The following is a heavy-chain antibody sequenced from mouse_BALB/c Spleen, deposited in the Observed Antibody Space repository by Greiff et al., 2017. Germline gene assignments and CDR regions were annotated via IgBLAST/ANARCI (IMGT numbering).Heavy chain of an antibody. Sequence: VKLQESGPGLVAPSQSLSITCTVSGFSLTSYGVHWVRQPPGKGLEWLGVIWAGGSTNYNSALMSRLSISKDNSKSQVFLKMNSLQTDDTAMYYCAMIYYGNYGFDYWGQGTTLTVSS. V-gene: IGHV2-9*02. CDR1: GFSLTSYG. J-gene: IGHJ2*01. CDR3: AMIYYGNYGFDY. CDR2: IWAGGST. D-gene: IGHD2-1*01.